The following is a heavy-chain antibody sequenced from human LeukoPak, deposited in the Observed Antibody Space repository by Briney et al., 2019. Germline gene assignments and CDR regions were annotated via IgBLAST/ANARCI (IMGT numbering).Heavy chain of an antibody. CDR2: IWCDGSNK. Sequence: PGGSLRLSCAASGFTFSIYGFHWVRQAPGKGLEWVAVIWCDGSNKYYVDSVKGRFTISRDNSQNTLYLQMNRLTAEDTAVYYCAKDGSGGGWKWFDPWGQGTLVNVSS. J-gene: IGHJ5*02. V-gene: IGHV3-33*06. CDR3: AKDGSGGGWKWFDP. D-gene: IGHD2-15*01. CDR1: GFTFSIYG.